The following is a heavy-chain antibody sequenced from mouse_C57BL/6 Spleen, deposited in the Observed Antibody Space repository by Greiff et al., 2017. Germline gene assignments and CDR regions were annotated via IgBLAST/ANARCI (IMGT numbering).Heavy chain of an antibody. V-gene: IGHV1-15*01. Sequence: VQLQQSGAELVRPGASVTLSCKASGYTFTDYEMHWVKQTPVHGLEWIGAIDPETGGTAYNQKFKGKAILTADKSSSTAYMELRSLTSEDSAVYYCTHYGNYFAYWGQGTTLTVSS. CDR1: GYTFTDYE. J-gene: IGHJ2*01. D-gene: IGHD2-1*01. CDR2: IDPETGGT. CDR3: THYGNYFAY.